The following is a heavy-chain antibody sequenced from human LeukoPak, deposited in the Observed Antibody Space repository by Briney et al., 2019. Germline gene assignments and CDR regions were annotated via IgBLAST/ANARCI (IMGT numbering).Heavy chain of an antibody. CDR1: GYTFTSYY. V-gene: IGHV1-46*01. J-gene: IGHJ5*02. Sequence: ASVKVSCKASGYTFTSYYMHWVRQAPGQGLEWMGIISPSGGSTSYAQKFQGRVTMTRDTSTSTVYMELSGLRSEDTAVYYCARENGYCSGGSCYDWFDPWGQGTLVTVSS. CDR3: ARENGYCSGGSCYDWFDP. D-gene: IGHD2-15*01. CDR2: ISPSGGST.